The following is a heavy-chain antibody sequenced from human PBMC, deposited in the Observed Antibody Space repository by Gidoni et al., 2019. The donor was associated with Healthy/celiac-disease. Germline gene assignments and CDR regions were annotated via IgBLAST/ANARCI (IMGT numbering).Heavy chain of an antibody. J-gene: IGHJ6*02. CDR1: GGTFSSYA. CDR2: IIPIFGTA. V-gene: IGHV1-69*01. CDR3: ARDEGGSAMGYYYYGMDV. D-gene: IGHD1-26*01. Sequence: QVQLVQSGAEVKKPGSSVKVSCKASGGTFSSYAISWVRQAPGQGLEWMGGIIPIFGTANYAQKFQGRVTITADESTSTAYMELSSLRSEDTAVYYCARDEGGSAMGYYYYGMDVWGQGTTVTVSS.